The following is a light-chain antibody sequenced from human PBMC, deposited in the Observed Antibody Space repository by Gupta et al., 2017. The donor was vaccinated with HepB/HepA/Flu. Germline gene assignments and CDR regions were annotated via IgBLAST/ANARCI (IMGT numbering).Light chain of an antibody. CDR1: QTIRND. Sequence: DIQMTQSPSSLSASVGDRVTITCRASQTIRNDLNWYHQRPGEAPRCLISGASTLETGVPSRFSGNGFGTEFTLTISNLQPEDFGVYYCRQIDSFPWAFGQGTKVEIK. V-gene: IGKV1-17*02. CDR3: RQIDSFPWA. CDR2: GAS. J-gene: IGKJ1*01.